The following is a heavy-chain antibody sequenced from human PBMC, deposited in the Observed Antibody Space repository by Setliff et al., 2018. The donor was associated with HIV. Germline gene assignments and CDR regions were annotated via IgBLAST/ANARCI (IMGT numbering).Heavy chain of an antibody. CDR1: GFTFSNFW. Sequence: PGESLTISCAASGFTFSNFWMDWVRQAPGKGLEWVATIKKDGSEIYYVDSVKGRFTISRDNARTSLYLEMSSLRVEDTAVYLCANLWEVGAWGQGTLVTVS. CDR2: IKKDGSEI. J-gene: IGHJ5*02. CDR3: ANLWEVGA. V-gene: IGHV3-7*03. D-gene: IGHD1-26*01.